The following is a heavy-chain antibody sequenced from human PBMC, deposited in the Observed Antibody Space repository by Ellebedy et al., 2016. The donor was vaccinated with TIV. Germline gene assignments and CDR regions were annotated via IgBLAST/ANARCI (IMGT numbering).Heavy chain of an antibody. CDR3: ARLRGYTYGYSDY. CDR2: IYPDDSYT. V-gene: IGHV5-51*01. D-gene: IGHD5-18*01. Sequence: GESLKISCKSSGYSFISYWIGWVRQMPGKGLEWMGIIYPDDSYTTYSPSFQGQVTISADKSTGTAYLQWSSLKASDTAMYYCARLRGYTYGYSDYWGQGTLVTVSS. CDR1: GYSFISYW. J-gene: IGHJ4*02.